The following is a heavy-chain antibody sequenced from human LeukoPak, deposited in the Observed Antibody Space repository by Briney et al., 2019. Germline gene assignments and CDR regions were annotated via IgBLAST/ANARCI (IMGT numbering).Heavy chain of an antibody. V-gene: IGHV3-30*03. J-gene: IGHJ5*02. Sequence: PGGSLRLSCAASGFTFSSYSMNWGRQAPGQGLEWGAVISDDISNKYYADSVKGRFTISRDNSKNTLYLQMNSLRAEDTAVYYCARVRGPYDSSGYRRSWFDPWGQGTLVTVSS. CDR3: ARVRGPYDSSGYRRSWFDP. D-gene: IGHD3-22*01. CDR1: GFTFSSYS. CDR2: ISDDISNK.